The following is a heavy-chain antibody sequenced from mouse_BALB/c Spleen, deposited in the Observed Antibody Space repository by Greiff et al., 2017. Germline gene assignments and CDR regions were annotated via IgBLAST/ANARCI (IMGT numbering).Heavy chain of an antibody. V-gene: IGHV2-9*02. CDR3: ARAYYGYDAWFAY. CDR2: IWAGGST. CDR1: GFSLTSYG. D-gene: IGHD2-9*01. Sequence: VQLVESGPGLVAPSQSLSITCTVSGFSLTSYGVHWVRQPPGKGLEWLGVIWAGGSTNYNSALMSRLSISKDNSKSQVFLKMNSLQTDDTAMYYCARAYYGYDAWFAYWGQGTLVTVSA. J-gene: IGHJ3*01.